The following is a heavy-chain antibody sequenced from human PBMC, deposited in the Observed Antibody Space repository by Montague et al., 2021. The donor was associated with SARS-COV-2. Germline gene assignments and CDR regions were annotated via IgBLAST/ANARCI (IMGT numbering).Heavy chain of an antibody. CDR3: ARGTKMRGSGYYYN. CDR1: GDSIGSSSYY. D-gene: IGHD3-22*01. CDR2: IYHDGNT. Sequence: SETLPLTCTVSGDSIGSSSYYWGWIRQPPGKGLEWIGSIYHDGNTYYNPSLKTRVSLSIDERKNQFSLKFYAVTVADTAVYSCARGTKMRGSGYYYNWGQGILVTVSS. V-gene: IGHV4-39*01. J-gene: IGHJ1*01.